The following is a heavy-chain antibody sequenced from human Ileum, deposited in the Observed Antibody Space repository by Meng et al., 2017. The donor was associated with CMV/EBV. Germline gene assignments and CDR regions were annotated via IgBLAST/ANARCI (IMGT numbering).Heavy chain of an antibody. CDR3: AREVVGGAVTMDL. Sequence: GESLKISCEGFGFTFNKYWMHWVRQAPGKGLMWVSRIRSDGTAATYADSVKGRFTISRDNAKASLFLQMDSLRSEDTALCYCAREVVGGAVTMDLWGQGTPVTVSS. J-gene: IGHJ5*02. CDR2: IRSDGTAA. D-gene: IGHD2-15*01. CDR1: GFTFNKYW. V-gene: IGHV3-74*01.